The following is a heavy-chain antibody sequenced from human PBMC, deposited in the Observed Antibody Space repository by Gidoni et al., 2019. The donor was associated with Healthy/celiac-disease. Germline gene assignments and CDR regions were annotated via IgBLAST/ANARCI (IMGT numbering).Heavy chain of an antibody. D-gene: IGHD3-10*01. CDR2: ISSSSSYI. J-gene: IGHJ4*02. CDR3: ARSITMVRGAPDY. CDR1: GFTVSSYS. Sequence: EVQLVESGGGLVKPGGSLRLSCAASGFTVSSYSMNWVRQAPGKGLEWVSSISSSSSYIYYADSVKGRFTISRDNAKNSLYLQMNSLRAEDTAVYYCARSITMVRGAPDYWGQGTLVTVSS. V-gene: IGHV3-21*01.